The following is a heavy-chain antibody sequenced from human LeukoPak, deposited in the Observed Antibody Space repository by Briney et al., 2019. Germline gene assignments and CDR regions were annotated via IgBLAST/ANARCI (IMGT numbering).Heavy chain of an antibody. J-gene: IGHJ4*02. D-gene: IGHD3-10*01. V-gene: IGHV4-38-2*02. CDR1: GYSISSGYY. CDR2: IYHSGST. CDR3: ARTMVRGVMDPYYFDY. Sequence: PSETLSLTCTVSGYSISSGYYWGWIRQPPGKGLEWIGSIYHSGSTYYNPSLKSRVTISVDTSKNQFSLKLSSVTAADTAVYYCARTMVRGVMDPYYFDYWGQGTLVTVSS.